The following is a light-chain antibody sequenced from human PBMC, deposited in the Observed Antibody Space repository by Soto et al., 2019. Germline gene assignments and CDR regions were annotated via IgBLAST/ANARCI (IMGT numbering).Light chain of an antibody. CDR1: QSVSSY. Sequence: EIVLTQSPATLSLSPGERATLSCRASQSVSSYLAWYQQKPGQAPRLLIYDASNRATGIPARFSGSGSGTDLTLTIISLEPEDFAVYYCQQRSRWPSLSFGGGTKVEI. CDR3: QQRSRWPSLS. V-gene: IGKV3-11*01. CDR2: DAS. J-gene: IGKJ4*01.